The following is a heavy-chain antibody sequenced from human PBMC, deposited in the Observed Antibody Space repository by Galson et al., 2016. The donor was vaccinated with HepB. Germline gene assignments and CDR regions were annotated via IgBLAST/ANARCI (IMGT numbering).Heavy chain of an antibody. CDR2: IHHTGGT. J-gene: IGHJ5*02. Sequence: SETLSLTCTVSGGSISSDYWSWIRQPPGKGLEWIGYIHHTGGTNFNPSLGSRATISKDTSKNQFSLKLTSVTAADTAVYYCARLQSSSWYGGWFDPWGQGAPVTVSS. CDR1: GGSISSDY. V-gene: IGHV4-59*01. CDR3: ARLQSSSWYGGWFDP. D-gene: IGHD6-13*01.